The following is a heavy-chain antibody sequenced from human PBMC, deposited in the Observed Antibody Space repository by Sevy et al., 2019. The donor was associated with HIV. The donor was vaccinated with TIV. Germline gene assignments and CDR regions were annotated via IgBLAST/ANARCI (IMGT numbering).Heavy chain of an antibody. J-gene: IGHJ4*02. D-gene: IGHD3-22*01. CDR1: GYTLNKLS. CDR2: FDPEDGET. CDR3: AATKDYYESSGPPFDY. V-gene: IGHV1-24*01. Sequence: ASVKVSCKVSGYTLNKLSMHWVRQAPGKGLEWMGSFDPEDGETFCAQKFQGRVTMTEDTSTDTAYMELSSLRSEDTAVYYCAATKDYYESSGPPFDYWGQGTLVTVSS.